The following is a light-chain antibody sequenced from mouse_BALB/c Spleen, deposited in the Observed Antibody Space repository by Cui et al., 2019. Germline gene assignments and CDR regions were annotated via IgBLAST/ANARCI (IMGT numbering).Light chain of an antibody. CDR3: QHFWGTPLT. CDR2: AAT. CDR1: ENIYSN. V-gene: IGKV12-46*01. J-gene: IGKJ5*01. Sequence: DIQMTQSPAPRSVSVGETVTITCRASENIYSNVAWYQQKQVKSPQLLVYAATNLADGVPSRFSGSGSGTQYSLKINSLQSEDFGSYYCQHFWGTPLTFGAGTKLELK.